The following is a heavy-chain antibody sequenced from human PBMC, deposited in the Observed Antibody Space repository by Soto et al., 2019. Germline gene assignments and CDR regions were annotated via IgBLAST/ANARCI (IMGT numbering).Heavy chain of an antibody. Sequence: PSETLSLTCAVYGGSFSVYSWSWIRQPPGKGLEWIGDINHSGMTHYNPSLESRVSMSVDSSKNQFSLQMTSVTAADTAVYYCAKNLPRTGRFDYWGQGTLVTVSS. J-gene: IGHJ4*02. CDR3: AKNLPRTGRFDY. V-gene: IGHV4-34*01. CDR2: INHSGMT. CDR1: GGSFSVYS.